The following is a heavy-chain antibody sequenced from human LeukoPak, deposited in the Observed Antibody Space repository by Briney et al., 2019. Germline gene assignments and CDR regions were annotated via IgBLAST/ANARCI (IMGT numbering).Heavy chain of an antibody. CDR3: ARIIIMSYRYFDY. CDR1: GGSISGYY. V-gene: IGHV4-59*01. CDR2: IHYSGST. D-gene: IGHD3-16*01. J-gene: IGHJ4*02. Sequence: KPSETLSLTCTVSGGSISGYYWSWIRQPPGKGLEWIGYIHYSGSTNYNPSLMSRVTISVDTSKNQFSLKLSSVTAADTAVYYCARIIIMSYRYFDYWGQGTLVTVSS.